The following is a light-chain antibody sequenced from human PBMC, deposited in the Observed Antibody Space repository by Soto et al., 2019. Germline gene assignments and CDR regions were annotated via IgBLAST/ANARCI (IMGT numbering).Light chain of an antibody. J-gene: IGLJ2*01. Sequence: QSALTQPPSASGSPGQSVTTSCTGTSSDVGGYNYVSWYQQHPGKAPKLIIYEVNKRPSGVSDRFSGSKSGNTASLTVSGLQADDEADYYCCSYAGSNNFVVFGGGTKLTVL. CDR1: SSDVGGYNY. CDR2: EVN. V-gene: IGLV2-8*01. CDR3: CSYAGSNNFVV.